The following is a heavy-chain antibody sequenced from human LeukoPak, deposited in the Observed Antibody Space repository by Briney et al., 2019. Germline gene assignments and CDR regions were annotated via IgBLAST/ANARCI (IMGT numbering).Heavy chain of an antibody. J-gene: IGHJ4*02. CDR3: ARQVSGSYSPIDY. Sequence: PSETLSLTCTVSGCSISSYYWSWIRQPPGKGLEWIGYIYYSGSTNYNPSLKSRVTIPVDTSKNQFSLKLSSVTAADTAVYYCARQVSGSYSPIDYWGQGTLVTVSS. D-gene: IGHD1-26*01. CDR1: GCSISSYY. CDR2: IYYSGST. V-gene: IGHV4-59*08.